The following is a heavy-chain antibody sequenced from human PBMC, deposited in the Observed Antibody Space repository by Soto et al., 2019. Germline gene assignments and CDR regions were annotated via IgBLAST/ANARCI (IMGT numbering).Heavy chain of an antibody. CDR3: ASGLSTPTYCGGDCYSAPDY. Sequence: SETLSLTCTVSGGSISSGGYYWSWIRQHPGKGLEWIGYIYYSGSTYCNPSLKSRVTISVDTSKNQFSLKLSSVTAADTAVYYCASGLSTPTYCGGDCYSAPDYWGQGTLVTVSS. CDR2: IYYSGST. D-gene: IGHD2-21*02. J-gene: IGHJ4*02. V-gene: IGHV4-31*03. CDR1: GGSISSGGYY.